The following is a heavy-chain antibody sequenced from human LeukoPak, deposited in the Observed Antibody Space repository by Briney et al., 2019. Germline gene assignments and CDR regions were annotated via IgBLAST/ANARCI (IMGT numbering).Heavy chain of an antibody. J-gene: IGHJ4*02. CDR3: ARGVVVTLGTYYFDY. CDR2: ISSSSSAI. CDR1: GFTFSSYG. D-gene: IGHD2-21*02. V-gene: IGHV3-48*01. Sequence: GGSLRLSCAASGFTFSSYGINWVRQTPGKGLEWVSYISSSSSAINYADSVRGRFTISRDNAKNSLYLQMNSLRPEDTAVYYCARGVVVTLGTYYFDYWGQGTLVTVSS.